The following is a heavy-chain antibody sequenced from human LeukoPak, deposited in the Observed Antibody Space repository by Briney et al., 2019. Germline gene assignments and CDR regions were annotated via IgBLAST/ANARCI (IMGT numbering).Heavy chain of an antibody. D-gene: IGHD2-15*01. CDR3: ASNGPCSGGTCYADS. Sequence: GGSLRLSCAASGFTFSSYSMNWVRQAPGKGLEWVSSISSSSSYIYYADSVKGRFTISRDNAKNSLYLQMNSLRAEDTAMYYCASNGPCSGGTCYADSWGLGTLVTVS. CDR2: ISSSSSYI. J-gene: IGHJ5*01. V-gene: IGHV3-21*01. CDR1: GFTFSSYS.